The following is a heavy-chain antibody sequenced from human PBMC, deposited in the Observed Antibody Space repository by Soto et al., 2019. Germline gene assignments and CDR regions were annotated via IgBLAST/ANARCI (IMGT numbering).Heavy chain of an antibody. Sequence: GGSLRLSCAASGFTFSSYAMHWVRQAPGKGLEWVAVISYDGSNKYYADSVKGRFTISRDNSKNTLYLQMNSLRAEDTAVYYCARGYSRAGGGAFDIWGQGTMVTVSS. CDR2: ISYDGSNK. CDR3: ARGYSRAGGGAFDI. V-gene: IGHV3-30-3*01. CDR1: GFTFSSYA. J-gene: IGHJ3*02. D-gene: IGHD6-13*01.